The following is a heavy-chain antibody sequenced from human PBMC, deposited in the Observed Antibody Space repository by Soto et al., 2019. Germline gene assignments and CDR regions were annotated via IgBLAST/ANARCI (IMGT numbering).Heavy chain of an antibody. J-gene: IGHJ5*02. CDR3: AHRVIGQPFDCTLGWFDP. V-gene: IGHV2-5*02. CDR2: IYWDDYK. Sequence: ASGPTLVNPTQTLTLTCTFSGFSLSTSGVGVSWIRQPPGKALEWLALIYWDDYKYYSPSLRSRLTIAKDTSKNLVVLLMTDMDAVDTSTYYCAHRVIGQPFDCTLGWFDPWGQGTLVTVSS. D-gene: IGHD3-9*01. CDR1: GFSLSTSGVG.